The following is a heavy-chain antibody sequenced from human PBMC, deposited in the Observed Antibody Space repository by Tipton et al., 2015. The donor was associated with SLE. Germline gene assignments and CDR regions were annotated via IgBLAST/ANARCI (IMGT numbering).Heavy chain of an antibody. CDR3: AKNVYANHYGELFDY. J-gene: IGHJ4*02. CDR2: IWYDGSKK. Sequence: SLRLSCAASGFTFSTYGMHWVRQAPGKGLEWVAVIWYDGSKKESGDSVKGRFTISRDNSKNTVDLQMNSLRAEDTAVYYCAKNVYANHYGELFDYWGQGTLVTVSA. D-gene: IGHD4-17*01. CDR1: GFTFSTYG. V-gene: IGHV3-30*18.